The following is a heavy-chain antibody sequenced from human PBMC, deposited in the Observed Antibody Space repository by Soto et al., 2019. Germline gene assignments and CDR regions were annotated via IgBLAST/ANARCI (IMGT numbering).Heavy chain of an antibody. CDR1: GYTFASYA. J-gene: IGHJ4*02. D-gene: IGHD1-1*01. Sequence: QVQLVQSGAEVKKPGASVKVSCKASGYTFASYAISWMRQAPGQGLEWMGWISAYNGNTNNAKKLQARVTMTTDTSKSTAYMELRSLRSDDTSLYYCSRDPPRPDYWGQGTLVTSSS. CDR3: SRDPPRPDY. CDR2: ISAYNGNT. V-gene: IGHV1-18*01.